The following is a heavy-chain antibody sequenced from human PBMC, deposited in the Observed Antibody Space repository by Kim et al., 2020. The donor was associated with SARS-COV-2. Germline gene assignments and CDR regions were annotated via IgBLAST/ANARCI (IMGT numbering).Heavy chain of an antibody. CDR3: ARHLRNWYFDL. Sequence: YYHPSLKGRVTLSVDPSKKQFALSLGSVTAADAAVYYCARHLRNWYFDLWGRGTLVTVSS. J-gene: IGHJ2*01. V-gene: IGHV4-39*01.